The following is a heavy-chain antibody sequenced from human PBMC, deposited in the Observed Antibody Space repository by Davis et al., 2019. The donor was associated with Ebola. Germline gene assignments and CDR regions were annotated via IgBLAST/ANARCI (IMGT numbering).Heavy chain of an antibody. D-gene: IGHD3-10*01. CDR1: GGSISSYY. CDR2: IYYSGST. Sequence: PSETLSLTCTVSGGSISSYYWSWIRQPPGKGLEWIGYIYYSGSTNYNPSLKSRVTISVDTSKNQFSLKLSSVTAADTAVYYCARDTRGVLGGYGMDVWGQGTTVTVSS. J-gene: IGHJ6*02. V-gene: IGHV4-59*01. CDR3: ARDTRGVLGGYGMDV.